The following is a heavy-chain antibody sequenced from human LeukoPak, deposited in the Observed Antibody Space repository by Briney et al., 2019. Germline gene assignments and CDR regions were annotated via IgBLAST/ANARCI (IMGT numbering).Heavy chain of an antibody. CDR1: GGSFSGYY. CDR2: INHSGSA. V-gene: IGHV4-34*01. J-gene: IGHJ4*02. D-gene: IGHD6-13*01. Sequence: SETLSLTCVVYGGSFSGYYWSWIRQPPGKGLEWIGEINHSGSANYNPSLKSRVTISVDTSKNQFSLKLSSVTAADTAVYYCARRRQQLVLGNNYHFDYWGQGTLVTVSS. CDR3: ARRRQQLVLGNNYHFDY.